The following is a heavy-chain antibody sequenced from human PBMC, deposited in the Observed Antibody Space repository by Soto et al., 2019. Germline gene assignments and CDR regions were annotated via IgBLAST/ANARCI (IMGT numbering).Heavy chain of an antibody. V-gene: IGHV4-39*01. CDR2: IYYSGST. CDR1: GGSISSRSYD. Sequence: TLWLTCTAPGGSISSRSYDSGGVRQPPGKGLEWIGSIYYSGSTYYNPSLKSRVTISVDTSKNQFSLKLSSVTAADTAVYYCARNIAAAGTFDYWGQGTLVTVSS. CDR3: ARNIAAAGTFDY. J-gene: IGHJ4*02. D-gene: IGHD6-13*01.